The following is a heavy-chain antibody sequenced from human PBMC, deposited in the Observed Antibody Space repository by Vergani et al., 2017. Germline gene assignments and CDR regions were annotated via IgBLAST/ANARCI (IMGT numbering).Heavy chain of an antibody. V-gene: IGHV4-59*01. CDR3: ARGEGRYDFWSGYFRTDYYMDV. Sequence: QVQLQESGPGLVKPSETLSLTCTVSGGYISSYYWSWIRQPPGKGLEWIGYIYYSGSTNYNPSLKSRVTISVDTSKNQFSLKLSSVTAADTAVYYCARGEGRYDFWSGYFRTDYYMDVWGKGTTVTVSS. D-gene: IGHD3-3*01. CDR1: GGYISSYY. CDR2: IYYSGST. J-gene: IGHJ6*03.